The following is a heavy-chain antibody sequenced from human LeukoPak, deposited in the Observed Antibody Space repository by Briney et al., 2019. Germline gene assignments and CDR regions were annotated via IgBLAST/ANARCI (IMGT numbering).Heavy chain of an antibody. CDR3: AKSVAIYFYYGLDV. Sequence: PGGSLRLSCAASRFTFSSYAMSWVRQTPGEGLEWVSAIRGSGGSTYYADSVKGRFTISRDNSKNTLFLQMNSLRAEDTAPYYCAKSVAIYFYYGLDVWGQGTTVTVSS. CDR2: IRGSGGST. V-gene: IGHV3-23*01. CDR1: RFTFSSYA. D-gene: IGHD3-3*01. J-gene: IGHJ6*02.